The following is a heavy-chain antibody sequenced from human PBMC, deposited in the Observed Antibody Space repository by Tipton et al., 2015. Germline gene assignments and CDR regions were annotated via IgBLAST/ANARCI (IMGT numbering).Heavy chain of an antibody. V-gene: IGHV1-69*17. CDR1: GGSLSSHA. CDR2: IIPLSGIV. CDR3: AKGVSFLKRVWPVPFDV. J-gene: IGHJ4*02. D-gene: IGHD3-9*01. Sequence: QVQLVQSGAEVKKPESSAKVSCKVSGGSLSSHAVNWVRQAPGQGLEWMGGIIPLSGIVDYEQNFRGRVTITADRSTNIVYLELTSLKSEDTAVYYCAKGVSFLKRVWPVPFDVWGQGALVTASS.